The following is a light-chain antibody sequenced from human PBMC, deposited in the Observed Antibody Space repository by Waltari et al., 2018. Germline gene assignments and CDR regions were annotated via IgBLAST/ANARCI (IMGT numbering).Light chain of an antibody. CDR1: SSDVGAYKY. V-gene: IGLV2-14*03. CDR3: SSYTTDSVVI. J-gene: IGLJ2*01. Sequence: QSPLSQPASVSGSPGQSITISCTGPSSDVGAYKYVSWYQQHPGRAPKLIIYDVTKRPSGVSSRLSGSRSGNTASLTISGLQAEDEADYYCSSYTTDSVVIFGGGTEVTVL. CDR2: DVT.